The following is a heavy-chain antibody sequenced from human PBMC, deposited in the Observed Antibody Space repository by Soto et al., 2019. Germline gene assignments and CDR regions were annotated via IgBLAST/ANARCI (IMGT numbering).Heavy chain of an antibody. CDR3: AKAGRPYYDLWSENRFDP. J-gene: IGHJ5*02. Sequence: QPVGSLRLSCAASGFTFSSYAMTWVRQAPGKGLEWVSSISGSGGATYYADSVKGRFTISRDDSKSTLYLQMNSLRAEDTALYYCAKAGRPYYDLWSENRFDPWGQGTLVTVSS. D-gene: IGHD3-3*01. CDR1: GFTFSSYA. V-gene: IGHV3-23*01. CDR2: ISGSGGAT.